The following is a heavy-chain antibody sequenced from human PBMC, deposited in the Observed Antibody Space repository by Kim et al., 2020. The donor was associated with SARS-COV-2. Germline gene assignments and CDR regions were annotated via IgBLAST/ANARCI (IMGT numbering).Heavy chain of an antibody. CDR1: GYTFTSYA. CDR3: ARDQRDIVVVPAASDYYYGMDV. CDR2: INAGNGNT. V-gene: IGHV1-3*01. D-gene: IGHD2-2*01. Sequence: ASVKVSCKASGYTFTSYAMHWVRQAPGQRLEWMGWINAGNGNTKYSQKFQGRVTITRDTSASTAYMELSSLRSEDTAVYYCARDQRDIVVVPAASDYYYGMDVWGQGTTVTVSS. J-gene: IGHJ6*02.